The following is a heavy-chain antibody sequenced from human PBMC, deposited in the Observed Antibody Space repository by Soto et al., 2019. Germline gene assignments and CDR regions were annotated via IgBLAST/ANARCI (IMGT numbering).Heavy chain of an antibody. CDR2: IYYSGST. Sequence: SETLSLTCTVSGGSISSSSHYWGWIRQPPVKGLEWIGSIYYSGSTYYNPSLKSRVTISVDTSKNQFSLKLSSVTAADTSVYYCARLRMEGGSDIYGMDVWGQGTTVTVSS. V-gene: IGHV4-39*01. D-gene: IGHD5-12*01. CDR1: GGSISSSSHY. J-gene: IGHJ6*02. CDR3: ARLRMEGGSDIYGMDV.